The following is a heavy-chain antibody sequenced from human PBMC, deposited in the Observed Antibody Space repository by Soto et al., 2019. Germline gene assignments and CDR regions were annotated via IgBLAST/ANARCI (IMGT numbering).Heavy chain of an antibody. Sequence: ASVKVSCKVSGYTLTELSMHWVRQAPGKGLEWMGGFDPEDGETIYAQKFQGRVTMTEDTSTDTAYMELSSLRSEDTAVYYCATVEGYGEGFLDYWAREPWSPSPQ. CDR3: ATVEGYGEGFLDY. CDR1: GYTLTELS. V-gene: IGHV1-24*01. D-gene: IGHD4-17*01. CDR2: FDPEDGET. J-gene: IGHJ4*02.